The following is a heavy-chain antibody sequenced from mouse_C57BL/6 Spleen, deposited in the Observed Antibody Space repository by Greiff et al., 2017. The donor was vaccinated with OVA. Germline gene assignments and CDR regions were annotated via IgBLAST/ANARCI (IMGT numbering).Heavy chain of an antibody. Sequence: EVMLVESGGGLVQSGRSLRLSCATSGFTFSDFYMEWVRQAPGKGLEWIAASRNKANDYTTEYSASVKGRFIVSRDTSQSILYLQMNALRAEDTAIYYCARDAWGTRGYFDVWGTGTTVTVSS. CDR1: GFTFSDFY. J-gene: IGHJ1*03. V-gene: IGHV7-1*01. D-gene: IGHD2-14*01. CDR3: ARDAWGTRGYFDV. CDR2: SRNKANDYTT.